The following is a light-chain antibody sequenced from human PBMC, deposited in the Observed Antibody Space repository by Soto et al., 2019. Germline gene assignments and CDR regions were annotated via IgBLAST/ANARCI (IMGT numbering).Light chain of an antibody. J-gene: IGKJ3*01. CDR2: KAS. V-gene: IGKV1-5*03. Sequence: DIQMTQSPPTLSASVGDRVTITCRASQSISNHLAWYQQKPGKAPKLLIYKASSLESGVPSRFSGSGSGTVITPIISILQPDDFATYYCQQYNTYSSFGPGTKVDLK. CDR3: QQYNTYSS. CDR1: QSISNH.